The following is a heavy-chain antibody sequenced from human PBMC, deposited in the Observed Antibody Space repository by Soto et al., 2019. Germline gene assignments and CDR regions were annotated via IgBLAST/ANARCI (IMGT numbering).Heavy chain of an antibody. Sequence: QVQLVQSGAEVKKPGSSVQVSCKASGGTFSNYPVSWVRQAPGQGLEWMGGIIPIFGRTKYAQRFQGRITFTADESMTTAYMELSSLRSEDTAVYYCASGVNYYDSSDSPYYFDYWGQGTLVTVSS. D-gene: IGHD3-22*01. CDR2: IIPIFGRT. J-gene: IGHJ4*02. CDR1: GGTFSNYP. V-gene: IGHV1-69*01. CDR3: ASGVNYYDSSDSPYYFDY.